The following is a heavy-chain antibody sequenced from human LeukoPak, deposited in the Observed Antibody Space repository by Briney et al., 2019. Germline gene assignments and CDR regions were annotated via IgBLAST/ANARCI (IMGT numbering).Heavy chain of an antibody. J-gene: IGHJ4*02. CDR2: VFYTGRT. V-gene: IGHV4-59*01. Sequence: SETLSLTCTVSGASLSPYYWSWIRQPPGKGLEWIGYVFYTGRTTYNPSLKSRLTISVDTSKSQFSLKLNSVTAADTAVYYCARDLGPSRGFDYWGRGTLVTVSS. D-gene: IGHD3-10*01. CDR3: ARDLGPSRGFDY. CDR1: GASLSPYY.